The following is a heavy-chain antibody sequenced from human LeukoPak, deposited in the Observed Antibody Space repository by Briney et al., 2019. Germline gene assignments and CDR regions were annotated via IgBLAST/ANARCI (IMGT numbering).Heavy chain of an antibody. V-gene: IGHV4-39*01. Sequence: SETLSLTCTVSGGSISSSSYYWGWTRQPPGKGLEWIGSIYYSGSTYYNPSLKSRVTISVDTSKNQFSLKLSSVTAADTAVYYCARADYDILTGSPYYFDYWGQGTLVTVSS. CDR3: ARADYDILTGSPYYFDY. CDR2: IYYSGST. D-gene: IGHD3-9*01. J-gene: IGHJ4*02. CDR1: GGSISSSSYY.